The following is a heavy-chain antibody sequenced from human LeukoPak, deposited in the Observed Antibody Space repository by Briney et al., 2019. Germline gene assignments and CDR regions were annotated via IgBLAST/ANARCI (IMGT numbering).Heavy chain of an antibody. CDR3: ARDRSRWGALFDY. CDR2: IIPTFGTA. J-gene: IGHJ4*02. V-gene: IGHV1-69*05. CDR1: GGTFSSYA. D-gene: IGHD6-13*01. Sequence: SVKVSCKASGGTFSSYAISWVRQAPGQGLEWMGGIIPTFGTANYAQKFQGRVTITTDESTSTAYMELSSLRSEDTAVYYCARDRSRWGALFDYWGQGTLVTVSS.